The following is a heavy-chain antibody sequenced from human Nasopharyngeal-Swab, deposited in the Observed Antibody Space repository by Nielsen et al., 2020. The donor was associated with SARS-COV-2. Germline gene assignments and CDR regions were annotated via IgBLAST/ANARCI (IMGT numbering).Heavy chain of an antibody. Sequence: WIRQPPGKGLEWVSVIYSGGSTYYADSVKGRFTISRDNSKNTLYLQMNSLRAEDTAVYYCARGISSSLCWGQGTLVTVSS. V-gene: IGHV3-53*01. J-gene: IGHJ4*02. CDR2: IYSGGST. D-gene: IGHD6-6*01. CDR3: ARGISSSLC.